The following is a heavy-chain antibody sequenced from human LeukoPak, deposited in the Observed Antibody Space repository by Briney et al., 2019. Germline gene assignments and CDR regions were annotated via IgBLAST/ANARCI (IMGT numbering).Heavy chain of an antibody. Sequence: PGGSLRLSCAASGFTFSSFWMHWVRQAPGKGLVWVSRINSDGSSTSYADSVKGRFTISRDNAKNTLYLQMNSLRAEDTDVYYCARLPYCSGGSCYGYWGQGTLVTVSS. CDR1: GFTFSSFW. D-gene: IGHD2-15*01. CDR3: ARLPYCSGGSCYGY. J-gene: IGHJ4*02. V-gene: IGHV3-74*01. CDR2: INSDGSST.